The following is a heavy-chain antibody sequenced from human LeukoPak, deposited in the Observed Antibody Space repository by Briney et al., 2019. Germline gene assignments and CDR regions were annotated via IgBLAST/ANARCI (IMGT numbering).Heavy chain of an antibody. Sequence: KPSETLSLTCTVSGGSISSYYWSWIRQPPGKGLEWIGYIYYSGSTNYNPSLKSRVTISVDTSKNQFSLKLSSVTAADTAVYYCAASIYDSSGYPKLADYWGQGTLVTVSS. J-gene: IGHJ4*02. D-gene: IGHD3-22*01. CDR1: GGSISSYY. CDR2: IYYSGST. V-gene: IGHV4-59*01. CDR3: AASIYDSSGYPKLADY.